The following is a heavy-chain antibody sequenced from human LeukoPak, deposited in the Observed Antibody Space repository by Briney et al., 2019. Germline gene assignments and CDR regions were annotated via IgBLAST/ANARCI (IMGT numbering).Heavy chain of an antibody. CDR1: GFTFDDYA. Sequence: GGSLRLSCAASGFTFDDYAMHWVRQAPGKGLEWVSGISWNSGSIGYADSVKGRFTISRDNAKNSLYLQMNSLRAEDTALYYCAKALKDSSGFDAFDIWGQGTMVTVSS. CDR2: ISWNSGSI. J-gene: IGHJ3*02. D-gene: IGHD3-22*01. V-gene: IGHV3-9*01. CDR3: AKALKDSSGFDAFDI.